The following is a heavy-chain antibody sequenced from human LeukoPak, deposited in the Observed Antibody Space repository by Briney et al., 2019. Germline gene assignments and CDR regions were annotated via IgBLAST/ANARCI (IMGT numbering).Heavy chain of an antibody. CDR2: IDDNSGRST. CDR1: GFTFSSYS. Sequence: PGGSLRLSCAASGFTFSSYSMNWVRQAPGEGLEWVSLIDDNSGRSTQHVDSVKGRFTISRDNSKRILYLEMTSLRAEDTAIYYCARVLGCSSTRCYTSNHYSFFMDVWGKGTTVIVSS. V-gene: IGHV3-NL1*01. J-gene: IGHJ6*03. D-gene: IGHD4/OR15-4a*01. CDR3: ARVLGCSSTRCYTSNHYSFFMDV.